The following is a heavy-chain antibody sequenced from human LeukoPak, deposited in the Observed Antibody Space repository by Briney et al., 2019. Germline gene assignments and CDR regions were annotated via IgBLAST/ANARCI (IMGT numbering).Heavy chain of an antibody. CDR1: GFTFSSYA. Sequence: GGSLRLPCAASGFTFSSYAMSWVRQAPGKGLEWVSVISVSGGSTSYGDSVKGRFTISRDNSKNTVYLQMNSLRAEDTAVYYCAKGGSSGYYSSFDYWGQGTLVTVSS. D-gene: IGHD3-22*01. CDR2: ISVSGGST. CDR3: AKGGSSGYYSSFDY. J-gene: IGHJ4*02. V-gene: IGHV3-23*01.